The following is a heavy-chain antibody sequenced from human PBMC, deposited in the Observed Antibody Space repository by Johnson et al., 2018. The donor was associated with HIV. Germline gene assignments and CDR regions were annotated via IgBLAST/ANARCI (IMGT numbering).Heavy chain of an antibody. CDR2: ISYDGTNK. Sequence: VQLVESGGGVVQPGTSLRLSCAASGFTFSSFAMHWVRQAPGKGLEWVAFISYDGTNKYYADSVKGRFTISRDNSKNTLFLQMNSLRPEDTAVYYCVRRFYDSSAFDIWGQGTLVTVSS. CDR3: VRRFYDSSAFDI. V-gene: IGHV3-30-3*01. D-gene: IGHD3-22*01. J-gene: IGHJ3*02. CDR1: GFTFSSFA.